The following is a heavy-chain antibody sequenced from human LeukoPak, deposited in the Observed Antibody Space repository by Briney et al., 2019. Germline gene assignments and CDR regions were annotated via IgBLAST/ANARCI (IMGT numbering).Heavy chain of an antibody. CDR3: ARARGYYDFWSGYYEH. Sequence: GASVKVSCKASGYTFTSYGISWVRQAPGQGLEWVGWISAYNGNTNYAQKLQGRVTMTTDTSTSTAYMELRSLRSDDTAVYYCARARGYYDFWSGYYEHWGQGTLVTVSS. J-gene: IGHJ1*01. D-gene: IGHD3-3*01. CDR1: GYTFTSYG. V-gene: IGHV1-18*01. CDR2: ISAYNGNT.